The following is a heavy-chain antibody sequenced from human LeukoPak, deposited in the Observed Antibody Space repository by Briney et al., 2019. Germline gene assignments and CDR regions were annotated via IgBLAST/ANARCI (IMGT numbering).Heavy chain of an antibody. Sequence: TGGSLRLSCAASGFTFSSYAMSWVRQAPGKGLEWVAVISYDGSNKYYADSVKGRFTISRDNSKNTLYLQMNSLRAEDTAVYYCARALGYCSGGSCPRRDYWGQGTLVTVSS. D-gene: IGHD2-15*01. CDR2: ISYDGSNK. V-gene: IGHV3-30*03. CDR1: GFTFSSYA. CDR3: ARALGYCSGGSCPRRDY. J-gene: IGHJ4*02.